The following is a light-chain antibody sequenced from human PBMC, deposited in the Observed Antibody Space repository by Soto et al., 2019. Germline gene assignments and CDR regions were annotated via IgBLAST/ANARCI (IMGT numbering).Light chain of an antibody. CDR1: QSVSSN. CDR2: AAS. V-gene: IGKV3-15*01. J-gene: IGKJ1*01. Sequence: EIVMTQSPGTLSVSPEERATLSCRASQSVSSNLAWYQQKPGQAPRLLIYAASTRATDIPARFSGSGSGTEFTLTISSLQSEDFAVYYCQQYYNWPPWTFGQGTKVEIK. CDR3: QQYYNWPPWT.